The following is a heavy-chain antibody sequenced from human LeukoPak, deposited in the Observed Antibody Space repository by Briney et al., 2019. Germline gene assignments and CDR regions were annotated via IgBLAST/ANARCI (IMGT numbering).Heavy chain of an antibody. CDR1: GGSFSDYF. CDR3: ARHESFRSSWNY. J-gene: IGHJ4*02. D-gene: IGHD6-13*01. CDR2: INHRGST. Sequence: SETLSLTCAVYGGSFSDYFWSWIRQPPGKGLEGIGEINHRGSTNYSPSLKSRVTISVDTSKNQFSLRLSSVTAADTAVYYCARHESFRSSWNYWGQGTLVTVSS. V-gene: IGHV4-34*01.